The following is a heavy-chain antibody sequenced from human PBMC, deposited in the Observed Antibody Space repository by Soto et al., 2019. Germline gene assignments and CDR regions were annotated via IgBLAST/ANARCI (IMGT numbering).Heavy chain of an antibody. J-gene: IGHJ5*02. D-gene: IGHD1-7*01. CDR3: ASSSLTGTTSRPYNWFDP. CDR1: GGSFSGYY. Sequence: AETLSLTCAVYGGSFSGYYWSWIRQPPGKGLEWIGEINHSGSTNYNPSLKSRVTISVDTSKNQFSLKLSSVTAADTAVYYCASSSLTGTTSRPYNWFDPWGQGTLVTVSS. V-gene: IGHV4-34*01. CDR2: INHSGST.